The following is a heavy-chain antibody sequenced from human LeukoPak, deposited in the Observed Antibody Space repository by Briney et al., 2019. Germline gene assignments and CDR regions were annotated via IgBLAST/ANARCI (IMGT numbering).Heavy chain of an antibody. CDR2: IYYSGST. Sequence: SETLSLTCSVSGGSISSSSYYWGWIRQPPGKGLEWIGSIYYSGSTYYNPSLKSRVTTSVGMSKNQFSLEVTSVTAADTAVYYCASLYGLGSYFDYWGQGTLVTVSS. CDR3: ASLYGLGSYFDY. V-gene: IGHV4-39*01. D-gene: IGHD3-10*01. J-gene: IGHJ4*02. CDR1: GGSISSSSYY.